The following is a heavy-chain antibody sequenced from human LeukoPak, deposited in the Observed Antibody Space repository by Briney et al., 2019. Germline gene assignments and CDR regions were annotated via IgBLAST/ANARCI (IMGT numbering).Heavy chain of an antibody. Sequence: SETLSLTCSVSGGSISSYYWSWIRQPAGKGLEWIGRIYSSGSTNYNPSLKSRVTMSVDTSKNQFSLKLSSVTAADTAVYYCARDQGVGATLGLYDYWGQGTLVTVSS. D-gene: IGHD1-26*01. CDR1: GGSISSYY. CDR2: IYSSGST. J-gene: IGHJ4*02. CDR3: ARDQGVGATLGLYDY. V-gene: IGHV4-4*07.